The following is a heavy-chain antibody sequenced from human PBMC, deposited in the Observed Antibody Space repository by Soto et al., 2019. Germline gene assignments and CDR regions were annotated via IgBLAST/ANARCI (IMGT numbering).Heavy chain of an antibody. CDR2: IIPIFGTA. CDR1: GGTFSSYA. D-gene: IGHD2-21*02. CDR3: ASDQTRVVVTDIRPYFQH. J-gene: IGHJ1*01. V-gene: IGHV1-69*01. Sequence: QVQLVQSGAAVKKPGSSAKVSCKASGGTFSSYAISWVRQAPGQGLEWMGGIIPIFGTANYAQKFQCRVTITGDESMSTAYMELSSLRSEDTAVYYCASDQTRVVVTDIRPYFQHWGQGTLVTVSS.